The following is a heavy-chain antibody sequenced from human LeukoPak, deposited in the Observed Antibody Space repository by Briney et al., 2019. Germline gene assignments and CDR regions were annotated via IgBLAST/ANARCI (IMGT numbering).Heavy chain of an antibody. D-gene: IGHD1-1*01. CDR2: ISTSSSYI. CDR3: ARHSTGTTADAFDI. Sequence: GGSLRLSCAASGFTFSAYSMNWVRQAPGKGLEWVSFISTSSSYINYADSVKGRFTISRDNAKNSLYLHMNSLRAEDTAVYYCARHSTGTTADAFDIWGQRTMVTVSS. V-gene: IGHV3-21*01. J-gene: IGHJ3*02. CDR1: GFTFSAYS.